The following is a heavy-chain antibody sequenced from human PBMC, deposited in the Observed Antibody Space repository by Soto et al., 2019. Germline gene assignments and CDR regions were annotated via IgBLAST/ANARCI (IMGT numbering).Heavy chain of an antibody. Sequence: QVQLVESGGGVVQPGRSLRLSCAASGFTFSSYGMHWVRQAPGKGLEWVAVISYDGSNKYYADSVKGRFTISRENSKNTLYLQMNSLRAGDTAVYYCAKDLYDYGVLDAFDIWGRGTMVSVSS. V-gene: IGHV3-30*18. D-gene: IGHD4-17*01. CDR3: AKDLYDYGVLDAFDI. CDR2: ISYDGSNK. CDR1: GFTFSSYG. J-gene: IGHJ3*02.